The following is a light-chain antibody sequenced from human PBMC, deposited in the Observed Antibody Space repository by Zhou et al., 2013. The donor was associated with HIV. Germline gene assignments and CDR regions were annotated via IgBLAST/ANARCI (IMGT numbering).Light chain of an antibody. Sequence: EIVLTQSPGTLSLSPGERATLSCRASQSVSSGYLAWYQQTPGQAPRLLIYGASRATGIPDRFSGSGSGTDFTLTINRLEPEDFAVYYCQQYGTSPGTFGQGTKVEIK. CDR1: QSVSSGY. J-gene: IGKJ1*01. CDR3: QQYGTSPGT. V-gene: IGKV3-20*01. CDR2: GAS.